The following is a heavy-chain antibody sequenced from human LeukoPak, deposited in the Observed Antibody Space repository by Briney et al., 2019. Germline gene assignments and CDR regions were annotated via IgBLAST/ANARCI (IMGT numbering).Heavy chain of an antibody. Sequence: SQTLSLTCTVSGGSISSGSYYWSWIRQPAGTGLEWIGRIYTSGSTNYNPSLKSRVTISVDTSKNQFSLKLSSVTAADTAMYYCARVIAAAYWFDPWGQGTLVTVSS. D-gene: IGHD6-25*01. CDR2: IYTSGST. V-gene: IGHV4-61*02. CDR1: GGSISSGSYY. J-gene: IGHJ5*02. CDR3: ARVIAAAYWFDP.